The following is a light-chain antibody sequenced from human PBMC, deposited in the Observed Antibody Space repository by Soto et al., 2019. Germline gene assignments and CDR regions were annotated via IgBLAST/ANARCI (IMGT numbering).Light chain of an antibody. Sequence: ETVLTQSPATLSLSPGERATLSCRASEYVDIYLAWYQQKPGQAPRLLIYHASKRATGIPARFSGSGSGTDFTLTISGLEPEDFGVYYCQQRRNWPPLTFGGGTRVEIK. CDR1: EYVDIY. J-gene: IGKJ4*01. CDR2: HAS. V-gene: IGKV3-11*01. CDR3: QQRRNWPPLT.